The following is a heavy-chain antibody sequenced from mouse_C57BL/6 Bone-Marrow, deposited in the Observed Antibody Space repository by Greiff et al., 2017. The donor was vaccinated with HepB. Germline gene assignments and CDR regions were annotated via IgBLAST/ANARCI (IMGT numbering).Heavy chain of an antibody. V-gene: IGHV1-15*01. J-gene: IGHJ4*01. CDR1: GYTFTDYE. CDR3: TREIYLFITTVVATEDYAMDD. Sequence: VQLQQSGAELVRPGASVTLSCKASGYTFTDYEMHWVKQTPVHGLEWIGAIDPETGGTAYNQKFKGKAILTADKSSSTAYMELRSLTSEDSAVYYWTREIYLFITTVVATEDYAMDDWGQGTSVTVSS. CDR2: IDPETGGT. D-gene: IGHD1-1*01.